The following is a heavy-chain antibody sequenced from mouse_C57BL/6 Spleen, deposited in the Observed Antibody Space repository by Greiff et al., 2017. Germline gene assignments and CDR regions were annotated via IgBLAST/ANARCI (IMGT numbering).Heavy chain of an antibody. CDR2: IYPGDGDT. CDR3: EREGYYGNSPWFAY. V-gene: IGHV1-80*01. J-gene: IGHJ3*01. D-gene: IGHD1-1*01. CDR1: GYAFSSYW. Sequence: QVQLKESGAELVKPGASVKISCKASGYAFSSYWMNWVKQRPGKGLEWIGQIYPGDGDTNYNGKFKGKATLTADKSSSTAYMQHSSLTSEDSAVYFGEREGYYGNSPWFAYLGQGTLVTVSA.